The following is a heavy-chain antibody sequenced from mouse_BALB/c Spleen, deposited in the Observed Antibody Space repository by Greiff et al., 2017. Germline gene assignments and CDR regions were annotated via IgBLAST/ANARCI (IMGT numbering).Heavy chain of an antibody. V-gene: IGHV5-9-4*01. CDR3: ARRMYGNYDAMDY. Sequence: DVMLVESGGGLVKPGGSLKLSCAASGFTFSSYALSWVRQSPEKRLEWVAEISSGGSYTYYPDTVTGRFTISRDNAKNTLYLEMSSLRSEDTAMYYCARRMYGNYDAMDYWGQGNSDTVST. CDR2: ISSGGSYT. CDR1: GFTFSSYA. D-gene: IGHD2-10*02. J-gene: IGHJ4*01.